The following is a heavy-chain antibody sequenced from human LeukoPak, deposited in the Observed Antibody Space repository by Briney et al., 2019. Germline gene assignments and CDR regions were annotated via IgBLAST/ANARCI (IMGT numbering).Heavy chain of an antibody. Sequence: SETLSLTCTVSGGSISSGGYSWSWIRQPPGKGLEWIGYIYHSGSTYYNPSLKSRVTISVDRSKNQFSLKLSSVTAADTAVYYCARVNWGTSFDYWGQGTLVTVSS. CDR1: GGSISSGGYS. CDR2: IYHSGST. J-gene: IGHJ4*02. D-gene: IGHD7-27*01. CDR3: ARVNWGTSFDY. V-gene: IGHV4-30-2*01.